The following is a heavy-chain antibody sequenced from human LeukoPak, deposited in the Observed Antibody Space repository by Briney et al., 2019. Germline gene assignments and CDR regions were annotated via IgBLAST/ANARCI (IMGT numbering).Heavy chain of an antibody. V-gene: IGHV1-18*01. Sequence: GASVKVSCKASGYTFTSYGISWVRQAPGQGLEWMGWISAYNGNTNYAQKFQGRVTMTRDTSNSTAYMELSRLGSDDTAVYYCARDNSFDSSAYYYSSPYFDYWGQGTLVTVSS. CDR2: ISAYNGNT. J-gene: IGHJ4*02. CDR3: ARDNSFDSSAYYYSSPYFDY. D-gene: IGHD3-22*01. CDR1: GYTFTSYG.